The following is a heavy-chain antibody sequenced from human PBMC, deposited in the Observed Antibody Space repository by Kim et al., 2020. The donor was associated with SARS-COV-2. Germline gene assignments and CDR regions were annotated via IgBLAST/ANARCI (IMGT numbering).Heavy chain of an antibody. V-gene: IGHV3-23*01. Sequence: SGSGDNTYYADSVEGRFTISRDNSKNTLYLQMNSLRGEDTAVYYCAKGALWGQGTLVTVSS. CDR3: AKGAL. CDR2: SGSGDNT. J-gene: IGHJ4*02.